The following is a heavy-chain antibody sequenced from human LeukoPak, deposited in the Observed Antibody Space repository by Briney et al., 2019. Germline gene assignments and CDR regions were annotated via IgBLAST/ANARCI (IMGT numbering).Heavy chain of an antibody. CDR1: GGSISSSSYY. J-gene: IGHJ6*03. Sequence: SETLSLTCTVSGGSISSSSYYWGWIRQPPGKGLEWIGSIYYSGSTYYNPSLKSRVTISVDTSKNQFSLKLSSVTAADTAVYYCAREESDWSSLGYYYHYMDVWGKGTTVTISS. CDR2: IYYSGST. CDR3: AREESDWSSLGYYYHYMDV. V-gene: IGHV4-39*07. D-gene: IGHD3-9*01.